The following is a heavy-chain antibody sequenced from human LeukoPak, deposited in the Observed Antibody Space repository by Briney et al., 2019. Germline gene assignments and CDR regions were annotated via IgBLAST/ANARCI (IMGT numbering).Heavy chain of an antibody. Sequence: GGSLRLSCAASGFTFSSYAMSWVRQAPGKGLEWVSAISGSGGSTYYADSVKGRFTIFRDNSKNTLYLQMNSLRAEDTAVYYCAKSPNSNYDFWSGYQPTNWFDPWGQGTLVTVSS. V-gene: IGHV3-23*01. J-gene: IGHJ5*02. CDR1: GFTFSSYA. D-gene: IGHD3-3*01. CDR3: AKSPNSNYDFWSGYQPTNWFDP. CDR2: ISGSGGST.